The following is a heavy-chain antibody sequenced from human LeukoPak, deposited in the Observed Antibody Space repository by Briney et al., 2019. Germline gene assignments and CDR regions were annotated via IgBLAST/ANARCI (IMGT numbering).Heavy chain of an antibody. CDR3: ARGSYYDSSGDAFDM. Sequence: ASVKVSCTASRGTFSRYAISSVRQAPGQGVEWLGRIIPIFGIANYAQKLQGRVTITTDKSTSTAYMELSSLRAEDTGVYYCARGSYYDSSGDAFDMGGEGTMVTVSS. V-gene: IGHV1-69*04. CDR2: IIPIFGIA. J-gene: IGHJ3*02. D-gene: IGHD3-22*01. CDR1: RGTFSRYA.